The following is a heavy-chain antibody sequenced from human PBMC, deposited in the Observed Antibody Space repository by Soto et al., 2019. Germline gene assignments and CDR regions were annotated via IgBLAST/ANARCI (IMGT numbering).Heavy chain of an antibody. CDR3: RRGDLDSSANYYEGWFDP. D-gene: IGHD3-22*01. CDR2: INPNSGGA. J-gene: IGHJ5*02. CDR1: GYTFTAYY. V-gene: IGHV1-2*02. Sequence: ASVKVSCKASGYTFTAYYMHWLRQAPGQGLEWMGWINPNSGGANYAQKFRGRGTMTNDTSISTRHIELGRLGSDAAALFHCRRGDLDSSANYYEGWFDPWGQGALVTVSS.